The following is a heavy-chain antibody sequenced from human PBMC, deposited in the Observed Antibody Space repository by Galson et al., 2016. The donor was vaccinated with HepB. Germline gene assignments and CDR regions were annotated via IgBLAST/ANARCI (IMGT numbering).Heavy chain of an antibody. D-gene: IGHD3-10*01. CDR1: GDSVSSGVYY. CDR2: IFYTGKT. J-gene: IGHJ4*01. CDR3: ARENTGSHYKSFDY. Sequence: SETLSLTCNVSGDSVSSGVYYWNWFRQPPGKGLEWIGNIFYTGKTNYNPSLKSRITMSVDTSKNQFSLKVNSVTTADTARYYCARENTGSHYKSFDYWGQGTLVAVSS. V-gene: IGHV4-61*08.